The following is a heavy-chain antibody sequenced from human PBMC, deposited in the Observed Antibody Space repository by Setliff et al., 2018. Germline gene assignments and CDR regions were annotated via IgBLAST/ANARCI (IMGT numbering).Heavy chain of an antibody. V-gene: IGHV1-18*04. J-gene: IGHJ3*02. CDR3: ARSRDSGFYHQRDAYDI. CDR2: ISSYNENT. D-gene: IGHD3-22*01. CDR1: AYTFSGYY. Sequence: ASVKVSCKTSAYTFSGYYIHWVRQAPGQGFEWMGWISSYNENTKSAQKFQGRISMTTDTTTATSYMELRSLRSDDTAIYYCARSRDSGFYHQRDAYDIWGQGTMVTVSS.